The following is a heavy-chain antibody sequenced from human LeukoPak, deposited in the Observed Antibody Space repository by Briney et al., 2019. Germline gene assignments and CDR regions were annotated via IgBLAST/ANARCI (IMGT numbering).Heavy chain of an antibody. D-gene: IGHD1-26*01. Sequence: PGGSLRLSCAASGFTFSSYEMNWVRQAPGKGLEWVSYISSSGSTIYYADSVKGRFTISRDNARNSLYLQMNSLRAEDTAVYYCAREFIPLVGVTGHDAFDIWGQGTMVTVSS. CDR3: AREFIPLVGVTGHDAFDI. CDR2: ISSSGSTI. CDR1: GFTFSSYE. V-gene: IGHV3-48*03. J-gene: IGHJ3*02.